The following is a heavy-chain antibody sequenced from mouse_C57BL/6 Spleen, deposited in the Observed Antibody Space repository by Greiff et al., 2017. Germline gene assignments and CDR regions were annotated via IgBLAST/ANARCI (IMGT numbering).Heavy chain of an antibody. V-gene: IGHV3-6*01. Sequence: ESGPGLVKPSQSLSLTCSVTGYSITSGYYWNWIRQFPGNKLEWMGYISYDGSNNYNPSLKNRISITRDTSKNQFFLKLNSVTTEDTATYYCARDGGHWGQGTTLTVSS. CDR3: ARDGGH. J-gene: IGHJ2*01. CDR1: GYSITSGYY. CDR2: ISYDGSN.